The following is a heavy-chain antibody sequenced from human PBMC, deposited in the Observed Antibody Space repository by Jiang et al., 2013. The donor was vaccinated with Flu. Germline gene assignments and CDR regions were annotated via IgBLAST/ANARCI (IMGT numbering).Heavy chain of an antibody. D-gene: IGHD2-15*01. V-gene: IGHV4-39*01. Sequence: GLVKPSETLSLTCTVSGGSISSSSYYWGWIRQPPGKGLEWIGSIYYSGSTYYNPSLKSRVTISVDTSKNQFSLKLSSVTAADTAVYYCARLLLGWAFDIWGQGTMVTVSS. CDR2: IYYSGST. CDR1: GGSISSSSYY. CDR3: ARLLLGWAFDI. J-gene: IGHJ3*02.